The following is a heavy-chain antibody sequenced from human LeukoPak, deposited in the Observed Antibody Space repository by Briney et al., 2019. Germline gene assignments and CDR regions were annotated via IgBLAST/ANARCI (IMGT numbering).Heavy chain of an antibody. V-gene: IGHV3-23*01. Sequence: PGGSLRPSCAASGFTFTSYAMSWVRQAPGKGLEWVSSISVIGGSTYYAHSVKGRFTISRDNSKNTLYLQMNSLRAEDTAVYYCAKWGTSITMIVVVSGDAFDIWGQGTMVTVSS. D-gene: IGHD3-22*01. CDR3: AKWGTSITMIVVVSGDAFDI. CDR1: GFTFTSYA. CDR2: ISVIGGST. J-gene: IGHJ3*02.